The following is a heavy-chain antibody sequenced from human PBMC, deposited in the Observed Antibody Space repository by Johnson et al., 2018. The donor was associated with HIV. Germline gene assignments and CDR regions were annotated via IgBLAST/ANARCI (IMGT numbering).Heavy chain of an antibody. CDR2: IYSGGST. CDR3: ARDHDPIAAAQGAFDI. CDR1: GFTLSSYA. D-gene: IGHD6-13*01. J-gene: IGHJ3*02. Sequence: VQLVESGGGVVQAGGSLGLSCVASGFTLSSYAMNWVRQAPGKGLEWVSVIYSGGSTYYADSVKGRVPISRDNSKNTLYLQMNSLRAEDTAVYYCARDHDPIAAAQGAFDIWGQGTMVTVSS. V-gene: IGHV3-66*01.